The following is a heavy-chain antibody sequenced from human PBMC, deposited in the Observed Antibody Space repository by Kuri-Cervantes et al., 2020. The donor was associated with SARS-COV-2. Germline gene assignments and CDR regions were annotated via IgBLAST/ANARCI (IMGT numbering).Heavy chain of an antibody. CDR3: ARDLRSGRNYFDY. Sequence: GESLKISCAASGFTFSSYSMNWVRQAPGKGLEWVSSISSSYIYYADSVKGRFTISRDNAKNSLYLQMNNLRAEDTAVYYCARDLRSGRNYFDYWGQGTLVTVSS. CDR2: ISSSYI. V-gene: IGHV3-21*01. CDR1: GFTFSSYS. J-gene: IGHJ4*02. D-gene: IGHD3-3*01.